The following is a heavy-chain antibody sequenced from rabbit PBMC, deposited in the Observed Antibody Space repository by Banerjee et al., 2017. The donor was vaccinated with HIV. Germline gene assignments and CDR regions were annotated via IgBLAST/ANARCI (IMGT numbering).Heavy chain of an antibody. J-gene: IGHJ4*01. CDR1: GFSFSNKYV. Sequence: QSLEESGGDLVKPEGSLTLTCTASGFSFSNKYVMCWVRQAPGKGLEWIACINTSSGNTVYATWAKGRFTISKTSWTTVTLQMTSLTAADTATYFCARGTSSSAYYSGSLNLWGPGTLVTVS. CDR3: ARGTSSSAYYSGSLNL. CDR2: INTSSGNT. V-gene: IGHV1S40*01. D-gene: IGHD1-1*01.